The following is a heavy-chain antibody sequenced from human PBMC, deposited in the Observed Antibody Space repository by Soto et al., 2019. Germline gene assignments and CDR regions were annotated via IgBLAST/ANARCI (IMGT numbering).Heavy chain of an antibody. CDR2: IYYSGST. Sequence: SETLSLTCTVSGGSISSGDYYWSWIRQPPGKGLEWIGYIYYSGSTYYNPSLKSRVTISVDTSKNQFSLKLSSVTAADTAVYYCARDLASGDYYYGMDVWGQGTTVTVSS. D-gene: IGHD3-10*01. CDR1: GGSISSGDYY. J-gene: IGHJ6*02. V-gene: IGHV4-30-4*01. CDR3: ARDLASGDYYYGMDV.